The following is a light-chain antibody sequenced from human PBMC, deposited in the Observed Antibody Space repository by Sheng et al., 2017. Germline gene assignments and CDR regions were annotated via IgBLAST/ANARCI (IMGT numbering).Light chain of an antibody. CDR2: DLD. CDR1: SNDAGTYNL. CDR3: CSYAGASTPYV. J-gene: IGLJ1*01. V-gene: IGLV2-23*02. Sequence: QSALTQPASVSGSPGQSITISCTGTSNDAGTYNLVSWYQHHPGKAPKLIIYDLDRRPSGVSNRFSGSKSDTTASLTISGLQADDEADYYCCSYAGASTPYVFGNGTKVTVL.